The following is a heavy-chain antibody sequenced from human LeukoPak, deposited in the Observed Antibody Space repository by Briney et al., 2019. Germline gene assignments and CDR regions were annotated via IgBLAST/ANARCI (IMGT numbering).Heavy chain of an antibody. CDR2: IYYSGST. CDR3: ARGQRMIGGRYAFDI. V-gene: IGHV4-39*07. CDR1: GGSISSSSYY. J-gene: IGHJ3*02. Sequence: SETLSLTCTVSGGSISSSSYYWGWIRQPPGKGLEWIGSIYYSGSTYYNPSLKSRVTISVDTSKNQFSLKLSSVTAADTAVYYCARGQRMIGGRYAFDIWGQGTMVTVSS. D-gene: IGHD3-22*01.